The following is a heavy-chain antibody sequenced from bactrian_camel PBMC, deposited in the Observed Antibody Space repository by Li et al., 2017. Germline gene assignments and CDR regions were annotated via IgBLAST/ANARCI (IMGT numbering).Heavy chain of an antibody. V-gene: IGHV3S53*01. CDR3: AADRRRHGPPSLRPGDYSV. D-gene: IGHD2*01. Sequence: HVQLVESGGGSVQAGGSLRLNCAFDAYTPTSVRMAWFRQAPGKEREGVASLASDGSTIYANSLKGRFTISKDNARNWLDLQMESLEPGDTARYYCAADRRRHGPPSLRPGDYSVWGQGTQVTVS. CDR2: LASDGST. J-gene: IGHJ4*01. CDR1: AYTPTSVR.